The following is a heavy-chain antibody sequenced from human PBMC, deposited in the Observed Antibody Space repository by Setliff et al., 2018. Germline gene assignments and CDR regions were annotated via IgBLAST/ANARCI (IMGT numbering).Heavy chain of an antibody. CDR3: ARYNWNTNWFDP. D-gene: IGHD1-20*01. CDR2: MNPNSGNT. CDR1: GYTFTSYD. Sequence: ASVKVSCKASGYTFTSYDINWVRQATGQGLEWMGWMNPNSGNTGYAQKFQGRVTMTRNTSISTAYMELSSLRSEDTALYYCARYNWNTNWFDPWGQGTLVTVSS. V-gene: IGHV1-8*02. J-gene: IGHJ5*02.